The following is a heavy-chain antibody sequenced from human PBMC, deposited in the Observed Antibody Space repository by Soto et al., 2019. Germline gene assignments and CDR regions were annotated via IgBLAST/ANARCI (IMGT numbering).Heavy chain of an antibody. CDR2: TYYSGST. J-gene: IGHJ6*02. CDR3: ARDPGSGSYYRAPPGGMDV. D-gene: IGHD3-10*01. Sequence: PSETLSLTCTVSGGSISSGGYYWSWIRQHPGKGLEWIGYTYYSGSTYYNPSLKSRVTISVDTSKNQFSLKLSSVTAADTAVYYCARDPGSGSYYRAPPGGMDVWGQGTTVTVSS. CDR1: GGSISSGGYY. V-gene: IGHV4-31*03.